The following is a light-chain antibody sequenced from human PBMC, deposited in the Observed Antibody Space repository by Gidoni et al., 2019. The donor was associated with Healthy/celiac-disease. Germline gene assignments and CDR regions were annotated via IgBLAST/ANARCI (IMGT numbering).Light chain of an antibody. CDR3: QQYKSYLCS. V-gene: IGKV1-5*03. Sequence: IHMTQSPSTLSASVGDRFTITCRASQSISSWLAWYQQKPGKAPKLLIYKASSLESGVPSRFSGSGSGTEFTLTISSLQPDDFATYYCQQYKSYLCSFGQGTKLEIK. CDR2: KAS. CDR1: QSISSW. J-gene: IGKJ2*04.